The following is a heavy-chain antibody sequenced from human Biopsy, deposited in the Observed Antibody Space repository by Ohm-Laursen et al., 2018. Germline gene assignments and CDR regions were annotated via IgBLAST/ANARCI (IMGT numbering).Heavy chain of an antibody. CDR2: MNPNSGNT. J-gene: IGHJ4*02. CDR1: GYTFTNYN. Sequence: ASVKVSCKASGYTFTNYNVNWVRQATGQGLEWMGWMNPNSGNTGYAQKFQGRVAMTRDTSISTAYMELSSLTSVDTAVYYCARDFNYDGGGSFNFDYWGQGTLVTVSS. CDR3: ARDFNYDGGGSFNFDY. V-gene: IGHV1-8*01. D-gene: IGHD3-22*01.